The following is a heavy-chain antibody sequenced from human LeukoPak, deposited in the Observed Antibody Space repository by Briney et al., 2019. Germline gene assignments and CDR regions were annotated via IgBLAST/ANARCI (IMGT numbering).Heavy chain of an antibody. V-gene: IGHV1-2*02. D-gene: IGHD1-26*01. CDR1: GYTFTGYY. CDR3: ARDSINYYPY. J-gene: IGHJ4*02. Sequence: ASVKVSYKASGYTFTGYYVQWVRQAPGQGLERMGWINPNSGDTNYAQKFQGRVTMTRDTSINTAYMELSSLRSDDTAVYYCARDSINYYPYWGQGSLVTVSS. CDR2: INPNSGDT.